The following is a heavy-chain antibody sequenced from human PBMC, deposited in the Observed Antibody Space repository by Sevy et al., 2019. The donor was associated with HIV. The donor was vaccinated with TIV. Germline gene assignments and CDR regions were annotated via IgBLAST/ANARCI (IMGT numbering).Heavy chain of an antibody. D-gene: IGHD5-18*01. CDR3: AKRGTASPRTLDY. CDR2: TSFDGSNK. CDR1: GFTFSNYG. J-gene: IGHJ4*02. V-gene: IGHV3-30*18. Sequence: GGSLRLSCAASGFTFSNYGMHWVRQAPGKGLEWVAVTSFDGSNKNYAHSVKGRFTISRDNSKNTLYLQMDSLRVEDTAVYYCAKRGTASPRTLDYWGQGTLVTVSS.